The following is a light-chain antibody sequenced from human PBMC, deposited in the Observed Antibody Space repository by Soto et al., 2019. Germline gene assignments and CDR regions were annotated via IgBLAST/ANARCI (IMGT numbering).Light chain of an antibody. CDR3: CSYAGSSTFYV. Sequence: QSVLTQPASVSGSPGQSITISCTGTSSDVGSYNHVSWYQQHPGKAPKLMIYDVSKRPSGVSNRFSGSKSGNTASLTISGLQAEDEADYYCCSYAGSSTFYVFGTGTKVTVL. J-gene: IGLJ1*01. CDR2: DVS. CDR1: SSDVGSYNH. V-gene: IGLV2-23*02.